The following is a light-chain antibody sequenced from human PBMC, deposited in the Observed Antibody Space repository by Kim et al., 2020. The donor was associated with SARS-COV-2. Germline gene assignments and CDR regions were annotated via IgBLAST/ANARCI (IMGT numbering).Light chain of an antibody. Sequence: EIVLTQSPGTLSLSPGERATLSCRASQSVSSKYLAWYQQQPGQGLILLIYGASRRATGIPDRISGSGSEKDFTPTISRLEPEDFAEYSCQQYDSAFLTFGGGTKVDIK. V-gene: IGKV3-20*01. J-gene: IGKJ4*01. CDR2: GAS. CDR1: QSVSSKY. CDR3: QQYDSAFLT.